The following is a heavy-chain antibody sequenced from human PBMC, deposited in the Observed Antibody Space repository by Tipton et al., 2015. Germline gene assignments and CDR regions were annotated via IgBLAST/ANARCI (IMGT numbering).Heavy chain of an antibody. CDR3: ARDYFFDS. CDR1: GFTFSSYW. Sequence: SLRLSCAVSGFTFSSYWMSWVRQAPGKGLEWVANIKGDGSETRYVDSVEGRFTISRDNSNNTLYLQMNSLRVEDTGVYYCARDYFFDSWGQGTLVIASS. CDR2: IKGDGSET. J-gene: IGHJ4*02. V-gene: IGHV3-7*01.